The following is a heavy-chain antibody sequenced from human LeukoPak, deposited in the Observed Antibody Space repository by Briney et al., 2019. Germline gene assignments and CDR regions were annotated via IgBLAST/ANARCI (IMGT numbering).Heavy chain of an antibody. CDR2: INPAGSDK. V-gene: IGHV3-7*03. CDR1: GLTMSTYW. D-gene: IGHD3-22*01. Sequence: GGSLRLSCAASGLTMSTYWMSWVRQAPGKGLEWVASINPAGSDKKYVDSVKGRFTISRDNSKNTLYLQMNSLRAEDTAVYYCARDLRYYYDSSGRADAFDIWGQGTMVTVSS. CDR3: ARDLRYYYDSSGRADAFDI. J-gene: IGHJ3*02.